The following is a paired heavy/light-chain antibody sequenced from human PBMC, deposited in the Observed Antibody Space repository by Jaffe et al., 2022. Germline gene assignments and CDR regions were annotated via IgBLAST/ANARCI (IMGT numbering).Light chain of an antibody. J-gene: IGLJ3*02. CDR3: QSYDSRLTGWV. CDR1: SSNIGAGSD. Sequence: QSVLTQPPSVSGAPGQSVTISCTGGSSNIGAGSDVHWYQHLPGTAPKVLIFYNDNRPSGVPDRFSGSKSGTSASLAITGLQAEDEADYYCQSYDSRLTGWVFGGGTKLTVL. CDR2: YND. V-gene: IGLV1-40*01.
Heavy chain of an antibody. D-gene: IGHD3-16*01. Sequence: EVQVLESGGNLVQPGGSLRLSCVASGFSLSNFAMSWVRQAPGKGLESVSTLSSSGRGTYYAESVKGRFSISRDSLKNTLYLQMNSLSAEDTAVYYCAKMRGPDYPNYYMNVWGKGTTVTVSS. J-gene: IGHJ6*03. CDR1: GFSLSNFA. V-gene: IGHV3-23*01. CDR3: AKMRGPDYPNYYMNV. CDR2: LSSSGRGT.